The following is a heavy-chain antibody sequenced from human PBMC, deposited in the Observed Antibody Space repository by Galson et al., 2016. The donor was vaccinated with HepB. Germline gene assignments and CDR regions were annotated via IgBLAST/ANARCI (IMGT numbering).Heavy chain of an antibody. CDR1: GGTFSSYA. J-gene: IGHJ3*02. D-gene: IGHD5-18*01. Sequence: SVKVSCKASGGTFSSYAISWVRQAPGHGLEWMGGIIPLFGAANYAQKFQGRVKITADKSTRTAYMELRSLRREDTAVYYCAREGYSYGSGDAFDMWGQGTMVTVSS. CDR2: IIPLFGAA. CDR3: AREGYSYGSGDAFDM. V-gene: IGHV1-69*06.